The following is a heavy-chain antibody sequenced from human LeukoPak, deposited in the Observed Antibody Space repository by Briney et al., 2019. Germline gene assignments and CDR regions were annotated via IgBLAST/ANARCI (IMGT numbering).Heavy chain of an antibody. D-gene: IGHD2-15*01. J-gene: IGHJ4*02. Sequence: SETLSLTCTVSGGSISSGDYYWSWIRQPPGKGLQWFGYIYYSGSIYYIPSLKSRVTISVDTSKNQFSLKLSSVTAANTAVDYCARLDCSGGSCYSDGYSYGFSYDYWGQGTLVTVSS. CDR1: GGSISSGDYY. CDR2: IYYSGSI. CDR3: ARLDCSGGSCYSDGYSYGFSYDY. V-gene: IGHV4-30-4*08.